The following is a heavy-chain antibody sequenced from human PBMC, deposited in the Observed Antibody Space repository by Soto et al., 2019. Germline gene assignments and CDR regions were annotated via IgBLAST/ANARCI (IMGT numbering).Heavy chain of an antibody. D-gene: IGHD1-1*01. V-gene: IGHV3-23*01. Sequence: EVQLLESGGGLVQPGGSLRLSCAASGFTFSSYAMSWVRQAPGKGPDWVSGISGSGGSTYYADSVQGRFTISRDSSKHTLYLQMNSLRAEHTAVYYCAQGVRYSFPSTAFDIWGRGTMVTVSS. J-gene: IGHJ3*02. CDR1: GFTFSSYA. CDR3: AQGVRYSFPSTAFDI. CDR2: ISGSGGST.